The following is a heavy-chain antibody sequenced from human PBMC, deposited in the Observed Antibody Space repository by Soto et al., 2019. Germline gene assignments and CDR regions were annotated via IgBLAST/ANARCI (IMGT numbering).Heavy chain of an antibody. CDR3: ARCQSGGSYPFDY. CDR2: IIPLFGTA. Sequence: QVQLVQSGAEVKKPGSSVKVSCKASGGTFSSYAISWVRQAPGQGLAWMGGIIPLFGTANYAQKFQGSVTITADESTSTAYMELSSLRSEDTAVYYCARCQSGGSYPFDYWGQGTLVTVSS. D-gene: IGHD1-26*01. J-gene: IGHJ4*02. V-gene: IGHV1-69*01. CDR1: GGTFSSYA.